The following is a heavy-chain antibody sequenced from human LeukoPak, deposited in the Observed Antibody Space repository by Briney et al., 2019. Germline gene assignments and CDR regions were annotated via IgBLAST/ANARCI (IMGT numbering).Heavy chain of an antibody. J-gene: IGHJ4*02. Sequence: GGSLRLSCAASGFTFSSYSMNWVRQAPGKGLEWVSAISGSGGSTYYADSVKGRFTISRDNSNNTLYLQMNSLRAEDTAVYYCAKDKPSDYDILTGYYGHWGQGTLVTVSS. CDR3: AKDKPSDYDILTGYYGH. D-gene: IGHD3-9*01. CDR2: ISGSGGST. CDR1: GFTFSSYS. V-gene: IGHV3-23*01.